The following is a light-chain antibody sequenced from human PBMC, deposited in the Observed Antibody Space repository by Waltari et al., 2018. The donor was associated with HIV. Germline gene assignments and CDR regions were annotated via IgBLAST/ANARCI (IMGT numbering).Light chain of an antibody. V-gene: IGLV1-40*01. CDR2: ANN. CDR1: SSNIGAGYA. J-gene: IGLJ2*01. Sequence: QSVLTHPPSVSVAPGQRVTIPRPGSSSNIGAGYAVHSYQQLPGTAPKLLIYANNNRASGVPDRFSGSKFGPSASLAITGLQAEDEANYYCQSYDSGLSGSVFGGGTKLTVL. CDR3: QSYDSGLSGSV.